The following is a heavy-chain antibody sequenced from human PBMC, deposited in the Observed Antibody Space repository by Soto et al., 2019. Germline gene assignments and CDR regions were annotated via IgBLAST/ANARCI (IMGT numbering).Heavy chain of an antibody. CDR1: GGTPSNSA. CDR3: VSGSIVVVGSPAYYGMDV. V-gene: IGHV1-69*01. J-gene: IGHJ6*02. D-gene: IGHD6-19*01. CDR2: IIPVFGIV. Sequence: QVQLVQSGAEVKKPGSSVRVSCKASGGTPSNSAFSWVRQAPGQGLEWMGGIIPVFGIVKYAQNLEGRVTITADESTNTADMELSSVRYEDRAIYYSVSGSIVVVGSPAYYGMDVWGQGTTVTVSS.